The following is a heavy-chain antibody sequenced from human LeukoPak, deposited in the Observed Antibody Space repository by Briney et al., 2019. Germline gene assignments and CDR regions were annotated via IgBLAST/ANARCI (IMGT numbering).Heavy chain of an antibody. J-gene: IGHJ3*02. CDR3: ARGSIEVQNAFDI. Sequence: SETLSLTCTVSGGSISSYYWSWIRQPPGKGLEWIGYIHYSGSTNYNPSLKSRVTISVDTSKNQFSLKLSSVTAADTAVYYCARGSIEVQNAFDIWGQGTMVTVSS. CDR1: GGSISSYY. V-gene: IGHV4-59*01. CDR2: IHYSGST. D-gene: IGHD6-6*01.